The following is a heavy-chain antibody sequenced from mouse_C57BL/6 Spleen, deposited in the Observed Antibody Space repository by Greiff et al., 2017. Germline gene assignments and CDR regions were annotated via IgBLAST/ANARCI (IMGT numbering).Heavy chain of an antibody. D-gene: IGHD2-12*01. CDR2: IYPGSGST. J-gene: IGHJ3*01. CDR1: GYTFTSYW. Sequence: QVQLQQPGAELVKPGASVKMSCKASGYTFTSYWITWVKQRPGQGLEWIGDIYPGSGSTNYNEKFKSKATLTVDTSSSTAYMQLSSLTSEDSAVYYCARWDYSEAWFAYWGQGTLVTVSA. CDR3: ARWDYSEAWFAY. V-gene: IGHV1-55*01.